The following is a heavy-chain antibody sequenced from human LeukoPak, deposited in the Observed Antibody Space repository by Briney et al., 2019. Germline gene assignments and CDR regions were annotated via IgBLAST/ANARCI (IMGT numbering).Heavy chain of an antibody. J-gene: IGHJ4*02. D-gene: IGHD1-26*01. CDR1: GGSISRSTW. CDR3: ASKSYSGSYTFDY. Sequence: KSSGTLSLTCAVSGGSISRSTWWSWVRQPPGKGLEWIGEIYHSGSANYNPSLKSRLTISVDKSRNQFSLILSSVTAADTAVYYCASKSYSGSYTFDYWGQGTLVTVSS. V-gene: IGHV4-4*02. CDR2: IYHSGSA.